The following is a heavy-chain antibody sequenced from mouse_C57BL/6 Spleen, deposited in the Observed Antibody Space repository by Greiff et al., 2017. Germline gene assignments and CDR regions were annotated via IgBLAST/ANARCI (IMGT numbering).Heavy chain of an antibody. CDR1: GYTFTSYW. J-gene: IGHJ1*03. D-gene: IGHD1-1*01. CDR3: ARGGDYGSGHWYFDG. CDR2: IDPSDSDT. Sequence: QVQLQQPGAELVRPGSSVKLSCKASGYTFTSYWMHWVKQRPIQGLEWIGNIDPSDSDTHYNQKFKDKATLTVDNSSSTAYMQLSSLTSVDSAVYYCARGGDYGSGHWYFDGWGTGTTVTVCS. V-gene: IGHV1-52*01.